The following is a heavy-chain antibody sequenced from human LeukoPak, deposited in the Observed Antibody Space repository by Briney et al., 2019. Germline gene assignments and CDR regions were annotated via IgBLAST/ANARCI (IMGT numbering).Heavy chain of an antibody. CDR3: AKTPVWSGYYNY. J-gene: IGHJ4*02. D-gene: IGHD3-3*01. Sequence: GGSLRLSCAASGFTFSSYAMSWVRQAPGKGLEWVSAISGSGGSTYYADSVKGRFTISRDNSKNTLYLQMNSLRAEDAAVYYCAKTPVWSGYYNYWGQGTLVTVSS. CDR1: GFTFSSYA. V-gene: IGHV3-23*01. CDR2: ISGSGGST.